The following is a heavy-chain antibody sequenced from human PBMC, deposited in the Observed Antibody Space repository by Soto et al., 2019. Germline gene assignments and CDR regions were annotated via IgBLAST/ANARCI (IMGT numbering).Heavy chain of an antibody. D-gene: IGHD4-17*01. CDR2: ISYDGSNK. J-gene: IGHJ4*02. Sequence: QVQLVESGGGVVQPGRSLRLSCAASGFTFSSYGMHWVRQAPGKGLEWVAVISYDGSNKYYADSVKGRFTISRDNSKNTLYLQMNSLRAEDTAVYYCAKVVDYGGNSGDYWGQGTLVTVSS. CDR3: AKVVDYGGNSGDY. CDR1: GFTFSSYG. V-gene: IGHV3-30*18.